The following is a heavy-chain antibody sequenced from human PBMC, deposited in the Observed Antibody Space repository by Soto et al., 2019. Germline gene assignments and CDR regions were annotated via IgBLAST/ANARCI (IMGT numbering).Heavy chain of an antibody. CDR1: GFTFSSYA. D-gene: IGHD6-25*01. CDR3: ASPRMESSGSGGTWFDP. J-gene: IGHJ5*02. CDR2: ISYDGSNK. V-gene: IGHV3-30-3*01. Sequence: PGGPLRLSCAASGFTFSSYAMHWVRQAPGKGLERVAVISYDGSNKYDADPVKGRFTNSRDKSKNTLYLQTNSLRAEDTAVHYCASPRMESSGSGGTWFDPCGQGTLVKVSS.